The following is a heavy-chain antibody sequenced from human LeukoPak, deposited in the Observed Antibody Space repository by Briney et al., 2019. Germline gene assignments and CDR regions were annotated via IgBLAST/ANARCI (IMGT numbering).Heavy chain of an antibody. V-gene: IGHV3-21*01. CDR3: ARSKLIAVADTSPESYFYGMDV. CDR2: ISSSSSNI. D-gene: IGHD6-19*01. Sequence: GGSLRLSRADSGFTFSTYTMNWVRQAPRKGLEWVASISSSSSNIYYADSVRGRFTISRDNAKNSLYLQMNSLRAEDTAVYYCARSKLIAVADTSPESYFYGMDVWGQGTTVTVSS. J-gene: IGHJ6*02. CDR1: GFTFSTYT.